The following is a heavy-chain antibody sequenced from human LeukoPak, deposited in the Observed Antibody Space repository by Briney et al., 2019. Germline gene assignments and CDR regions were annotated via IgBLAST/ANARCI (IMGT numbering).Heavy chain of an antibody. J-gene: IGHJ6*03. D-gene: IGHD3-16*01. CDR1: GFTFSNYW. V-gene: IGHV3-23*01. CDR3: AKEGDYVWGDYYYYMDV. CDR2: ISGSGGST. Sequence: GGSLRLSCAASGFTFSNYWMSWVRQAPGKGLEWVSAISGSGGSTYYADSVKGRFTISRDNSKNTLYLQMNSLRAEDTAVYYCAKEGDYVWGDYYYYMDVWGKGTTVTVSS.